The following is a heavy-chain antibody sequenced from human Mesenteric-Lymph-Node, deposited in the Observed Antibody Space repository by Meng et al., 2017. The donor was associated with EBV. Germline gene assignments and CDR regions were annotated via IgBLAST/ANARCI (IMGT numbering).Heavy chain of an antibody. Sequence: QVRVGESGAEVKKPGAAVRISCKSGYKFSNHYVPGIRQAPGKGLEWMGIINPSGDYTNYAPQFQGRFTLNRDTSTDTVNMEMIGLTSDDTAVYFCARDSGNFSPDSWGQGSLVTVSS. CDR3: ARDSGNFSPDS. V-gene: IGHV1-46*01. J-gene: IGHJ4*02. CDR2: INPSGDYT. D-gene: IGHD1-26*01. CDR1: YKFSNHY.